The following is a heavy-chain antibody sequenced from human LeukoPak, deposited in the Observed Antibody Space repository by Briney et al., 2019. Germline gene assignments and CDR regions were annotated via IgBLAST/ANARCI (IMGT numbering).Heavy chain of an antibody. J-gene: IGHJ3*02. V-gene: IGHV1-18*01. CDR1: GYTFTSYG. Sequence: ASVKVSCKASGYTFTSYGITWVRQAPGQGLEWMGWISAYNGNTNYAQKLQGRVTMTTDTSTSTAYMELRSLRSDDAAVYYCARGQEAHYDILTGYYNGAFDIWGQGTMVTVSS. CDR2: ISAYNGNT. D-gene: IGHD3-9*01. CDR3: ARGQEAHYDILTGYYNGAFDI.